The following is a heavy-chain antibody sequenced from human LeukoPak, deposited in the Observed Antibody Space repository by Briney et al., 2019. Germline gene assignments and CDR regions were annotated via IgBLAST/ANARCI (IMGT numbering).Heavy chain of an antibody. D-gene: IGHD1-1*01. Sequence: SETLSLTCAVYGGSFSGYYWSWIRQPPGKGLEWIGEINHSGSTNYNPSLKSRVTISVDTSKNQFSLKLSSVTAADTAVYYCARVRSASLERRIFDYWGQGTLVTVSS. J-gene: IGHJ4*02. CDR3: ARVRSASLERRIFDY. CDR1: GGSFSGYY. V-gene: IGHV4-34*01. CDR2: INHSGST.